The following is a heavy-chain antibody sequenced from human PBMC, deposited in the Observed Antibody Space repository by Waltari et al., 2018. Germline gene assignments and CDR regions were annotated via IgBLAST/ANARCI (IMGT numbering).Heavy chain of an antibody. V-gene: IGHV4-59*01. Sequence: QVQLQESGPGLVKPSETLSLTCTVSGGSISSYYWSWIRQPPGKGLEWIGYIYYSGSTNYNPSLKNRVTISVDTSKNQFSLKLSSVTAADMAVYYCASPSGYYPGDAFDIWGQGTMVTVSS. CDR2: IYYSGST. CDR3: ASPSGYYPGDAFDI. CDR1: GGSISSYY. J-gene: IGHJ3*02. D-gene: IGHD3-3*01.